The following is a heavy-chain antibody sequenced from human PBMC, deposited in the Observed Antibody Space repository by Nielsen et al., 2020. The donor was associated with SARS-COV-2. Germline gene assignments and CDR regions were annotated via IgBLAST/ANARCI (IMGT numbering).Heavy chain of an antibody. V-gene: IGHV3-21*01. Sequence: GGSLRLSCAASGFTFSSYEMNWVRQAPGKGLEWVSSIDFSSKYIFYADSVRGRFTISRDNTRKSLFLQMNSLRAEDTALYYCARGGRGHGFFDSWGQGTLVTVSS. CDR1: GFTFSSYE. J-gene: IGHJ4*02. CDR2: IDFSSKYI. CDR3: ARGGRGHGFFDS. D-gene: IGHD3-10*01.